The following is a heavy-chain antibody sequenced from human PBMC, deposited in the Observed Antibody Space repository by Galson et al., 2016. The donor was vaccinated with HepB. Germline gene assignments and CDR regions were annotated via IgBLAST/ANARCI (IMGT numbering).Heavy chain of an antibody. Sequence: TLSLTCTVSGGSISSGGYYWSWIRQHPGKGLEWIGYIYYSGSTYYNPSLKSRVTISVDTSKNQFSLKLSSVTAADSAVYYCAREGLLGTTSCCKGFDYWGQGALVTVSS. J-gene: IGHJ4*02. V-gene: IGHV4-31*03. CDR2: IYYSGST. CDR3: AREGLLGTTSCCKGFDY. CDR1: GGSISSGGYY. D-gene: IGHD2-2*01.